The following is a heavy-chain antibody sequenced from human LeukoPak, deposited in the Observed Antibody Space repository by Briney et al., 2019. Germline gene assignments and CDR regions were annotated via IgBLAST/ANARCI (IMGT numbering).Heavy chain of an antibody. CDR2: ISWNSGSI. Sequence: GGSLRLSCAASGFTFDDYAMHWVRQAPGKGLEWVSGISWNSGSIGYADSVKGRFTVSRDNAKNSLFLQMSSLRAEDTALYYCARHPSGTDYGFDSWGQGTLVTVSS. CDR3: ARHPSGTDYGFDS. CDR1: GFTFDDYA. V-gene: IGHV3-9*01. J-gene: IGHJ4*02. D-gene: IGHD1-26*01.